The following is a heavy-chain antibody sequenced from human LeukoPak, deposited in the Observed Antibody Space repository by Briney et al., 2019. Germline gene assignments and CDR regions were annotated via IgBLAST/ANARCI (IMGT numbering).Heavy chain of an antibody. V-gene: IGHV1-2*02. J-gene: IGHJ4*02. CDR2: INPNSGGT. D-gene: IGHD3-22*01. CDR3: ARDERYDSSGYPFDY. Sequence: ASVKVSCKAFGYTFTSNYMHWVRQAPGQGLEWMGWINPNSGGTYFAQKFQGRVTMTRDTSISTAYMELSRLTSDDTAMYYCARDERYDSSGYPFDYWGQGTLVTVSS. CDR1: GYTFTSNY.